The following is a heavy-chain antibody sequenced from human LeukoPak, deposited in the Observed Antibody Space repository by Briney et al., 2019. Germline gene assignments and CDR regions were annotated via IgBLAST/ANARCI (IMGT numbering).Heavy chain of an antibody. D-gene: IGHD3-22*01. Sequence: GGSLRLSCAASGFTFSSYWMSWVRQAPGKGLEWVANIKQDGSEKYYVDSVKGRFTISRDNAKNSLYLQMNSLRAEDTAVYYCARESYYDSSGYYHDAFDIWGQGTMVTVSS. CDR1: GFTFSSYW. CDR2: IKQDGSEK. V-gene: IGHV3-7*01. J-gene: IGHJ3*02. CDR3: ARESYYDSSGYYHDAFDI.